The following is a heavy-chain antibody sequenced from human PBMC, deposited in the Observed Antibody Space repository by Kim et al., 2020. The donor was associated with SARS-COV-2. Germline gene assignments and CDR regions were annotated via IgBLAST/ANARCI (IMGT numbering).Heavy chain of an antibody. V-gene: IGHV3-30*04. Sequence: GGSLRLSCTASGFTFRVYAMHWVRQAPGKGLEWVAIISYDGSDKYYADSVKGRFSISRDNSGNMVYLQMDSLRGDDTAVYFCARDRRMYYFGSGTDFWG. CDR3: ARDRRMYYFGSGTDF. J-gene: IGHJ5*01. CDR2: ISYDGSDK. D-gene: IGHD3-10*01. CDR1: GFTFRVYA.